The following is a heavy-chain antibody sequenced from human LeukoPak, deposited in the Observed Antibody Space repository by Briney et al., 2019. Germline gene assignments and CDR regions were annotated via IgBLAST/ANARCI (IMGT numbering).Heavy chain of an antibody. Sequence: TGGSLRLSCAASGFTFSSDAMSWVRQAPGKGLEWVSVISDDARHTHYADAVKGRFTISRDNSKNTLYLQMNSLRAEDTAVYYCAKGAYCTNGVCSSYAFDIWGQGTMVTVSS. V-gene: IGHV3-23*01. CDR3: AKGAYCTNGVCSSYAFDI. CDR1: GFTFSSDA. D-gene: IGHD2-8*01. J-gene: IGHJ3*02. CDR2: ISDDARHT.